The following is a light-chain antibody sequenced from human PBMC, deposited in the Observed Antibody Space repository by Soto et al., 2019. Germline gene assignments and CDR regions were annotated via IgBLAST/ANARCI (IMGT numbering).Light chain of an antibody. CDR2: AAS. Sequence: DIQLTQSPSFLSASVGDRVTITCRASQGISSYLAWYQQKPGKAPKILIYAASTLQSGVPSRFSGSGSGTEFTLTISSLQPEDFATYYCQQLNTYPYTFGQGTMLEIK. J-gene: IGKJ2*01. V-gene: IGKV1-9*01. CDR3: QQLNTYPYT. CDR1: QGISSY.